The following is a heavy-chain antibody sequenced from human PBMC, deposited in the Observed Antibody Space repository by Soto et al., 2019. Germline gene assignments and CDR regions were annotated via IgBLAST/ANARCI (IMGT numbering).Heavy chain of an antibody. CDR2: FYYSGST. CDR3: ARSDYYGDQVFEY. V-gene: IGHV4-39*01. CDR1: GGSISNSDYY. D-gene: IGHD3-10*01. Sequence: SETLSLTCTVSGGSISNSDYYWGWIRQPPGKGLEWIGLFYYSGSTYYNPSLKSRVTISVDTSKNQFFLKLSSVTAADTAVYYCARSDYYGDQVFEYWGLGTLVTVS. J-gene: IGHJ4*02.